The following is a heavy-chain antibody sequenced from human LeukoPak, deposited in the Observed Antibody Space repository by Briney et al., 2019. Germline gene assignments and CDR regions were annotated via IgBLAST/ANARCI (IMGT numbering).Heavy chain of an antibody. Sequence: SETLSLTCTVSGGSISSSSYYWGWIRQPPGKELEWIGSIYYSGSTYYNPSLKSRVTISVDTSKNQFSLKLSSVTAADTAVYYCARSWFGELFDYWGQGTLVTVSS. CDR3: ARSWFGELFDY. CDR2: IYYSGST. CDR1: GGSISSSSYY. J-gene: IGHJ4*02. V-gene: IGHV4-39*01. D-gene: IGHD3-10*01.